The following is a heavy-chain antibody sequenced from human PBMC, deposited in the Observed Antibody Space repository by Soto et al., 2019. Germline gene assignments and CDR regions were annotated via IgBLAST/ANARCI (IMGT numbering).Heavy chain of an antibody. Sequence: AASVNVSCKASVGTLSGDASSWVRQAPGQGLEWMGGIIPIFGTANYAQKFQGRVTITADESTSTAYMELSSLRSEDTAVYYCASPPRGGYDPQFDYWGQGTLVTVSS. CDR2: IIPIFGTA. CDR1: VGTLSGDA. J-gene: IGHJ4*02. V-gene: IGHV1-69*13. D-gene: IGHD5-12*01. CDR3: ASPPRGGYDPQFDY.